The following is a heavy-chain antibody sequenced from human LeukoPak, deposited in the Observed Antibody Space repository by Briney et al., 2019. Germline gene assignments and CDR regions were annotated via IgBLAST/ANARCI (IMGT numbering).Heavy chain of an antibody. J-gene: IGHJ6*03. Sequence: ASVKVSCKASGYTFTGYYMHWVRQAPGQGLEWMGRINPNSGGTNCAQKFQGRVTMTRDTSINTAYMELSSLRFDDTAVYYCARGATAGRFSLRPTGAYYMDVWGKGTTVTVSS. V-gene: IGHV1-2*02. CDR1: GYTFTGYY. CDR2: INPNSGGT. D-gene: IGHD6-13*01. CDR3: ARGATAGRFSLRPTGAYYMDV.